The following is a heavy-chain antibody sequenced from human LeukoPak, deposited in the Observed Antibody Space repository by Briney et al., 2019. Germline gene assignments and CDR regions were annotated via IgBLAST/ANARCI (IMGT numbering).Heavy chain of an antibody. V-gene: IGHV1-46*01. CDR3: ARIRDGYNDAYDI. CDR2: INPGGDNT. CDR1: GYTFTGYY. Sequence: GASVKVSCKASGYTFTGYYIHWVRQAPGQGLEWMGLINPGGDNTNYAQNFQGRVTMTRDTSMSTVYMELSSLRSEDTAIYYCARIRDGYNDAYDIWGQGTVVTVPS. J-gene: IGHJ3*02. D-gene: IGHD5-24*01.